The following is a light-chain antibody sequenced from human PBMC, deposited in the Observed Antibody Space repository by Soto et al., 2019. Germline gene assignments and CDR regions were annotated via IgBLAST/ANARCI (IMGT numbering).Light chain of an antibody. CDR2: DAS. J-gene: IGKJ4*01. V-gene: IGKV3-11*01. CDR3: QQRSNGPLT. CDR1: QSVSSY. Sequence: DIVLTQSPATLSLSPGERATLSCRASQSVSSYLAWYQQKPGQAPRLLIYDASNRATGIPARFSGSGSGTDFALTNSSLEPQDFAVYYSQQRSNGPLTFGGGTKVEIK.